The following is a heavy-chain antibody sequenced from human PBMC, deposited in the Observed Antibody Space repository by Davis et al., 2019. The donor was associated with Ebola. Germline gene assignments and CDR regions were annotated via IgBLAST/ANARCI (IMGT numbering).Heavy chain of an antibody. J-gene: IGHJ6*02. V-gene: IGHV1-8*02. CDR2: MNPNSGNT. CDR3: ARGLYYDILTGGNYYYYYGMDV. CDR1: GYTFTSYG. D-gene: IGHD3-9*01. Sequence: ASVKVSCKASGYTFTSYGISWVRQAPGQGLEWMGWMNPNSGNTGYAQKFQGRVTMTRNTSISTAYMELSSLRSEDTAVYYCARGLYYDILTGGNYYYYYGMDVWGQGTTVTVSS.